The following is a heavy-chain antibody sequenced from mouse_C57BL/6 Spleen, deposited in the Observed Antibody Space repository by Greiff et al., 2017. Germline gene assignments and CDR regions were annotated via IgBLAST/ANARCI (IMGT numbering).Heavy chain of an antibody. J-gene: IGHJ1*03. CDR3: ARRDYDYHWYFDV. CDR1: GFTFSDYG. D-gene: IGHD2-4*01. V-gene: IGHV5-17*01. Sequence: EVQRVESGGGLVKPGGSLKLSCAASGFTFSDYGMHWVRQAPEKGLEWVAYISSGSSTIYYADTVKGRFTISRDNAKNTLFLQMTSLRSEDTAMYYCARRDYDYHWYFDVWGTGTTVTVSS. CDR2: ISSGSSTI.